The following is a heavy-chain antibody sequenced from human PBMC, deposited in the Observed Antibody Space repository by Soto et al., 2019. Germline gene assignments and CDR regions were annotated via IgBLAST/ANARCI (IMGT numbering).Heavy chain of an antibody. CDR1: GFNFNNYA. V-gene: IGHV3-30*18. CDR2: LSFDESHK. D-gene: IGHD3-22*01. Sequence: GGSLRLSCVASGFNFNNYAMHWVRQAPGKGLEWVALLSFDESHKYYADSVKGRFSISRDNSKNTVDMLMNSLRPEDTAVYYCAKARGYYDTSGYMDWWGQGTLVTVS. J-gene: IGHJ4*02. CDR3: AKARGYYDTSGYMDW.